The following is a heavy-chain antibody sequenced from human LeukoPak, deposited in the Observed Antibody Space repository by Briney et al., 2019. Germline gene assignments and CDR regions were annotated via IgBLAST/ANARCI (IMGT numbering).Heavy chain of an antibody. V-gene: IGHV1-2*02. J-gene: IGHJ4*02. Sequence: ASVKVSCKASGYTFTGYYMHWVRQAPGQGLEWMGWINPNSGGTNYAQKFQGRVTMTRDTSISTAYMDLSRLISEDTAVYYCARMGYCSSVSCIPADYWGQGTLVTVSS. D-gene: IGHD2-15*01. CDR3: ARMGYCSSVSCIPADY. CDR1: GYTFTGYY. CDR2: INPNSGGT.